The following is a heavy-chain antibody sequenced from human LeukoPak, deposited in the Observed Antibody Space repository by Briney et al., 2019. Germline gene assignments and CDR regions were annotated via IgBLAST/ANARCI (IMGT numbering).Heavy chain of an antibody. D-gene: IGHD4-11*01. J-gene: IGHJ4*02. V-gene: IGHV1-69*05. CDR1: GGTFSSHA. CDR2: IIPIFGTS. CDR3: ARPNDFYSNSPFDY. Sequence: SVKVSCKASGGTFSSHAVHWVRQAPGQGLEWMGGIIPIFGTSNYAQKFQGRVTITTDESTSTAYMELSSLRSEDTAVYYCARPNDFYSNSPFDYWGQGTLVTVSS.